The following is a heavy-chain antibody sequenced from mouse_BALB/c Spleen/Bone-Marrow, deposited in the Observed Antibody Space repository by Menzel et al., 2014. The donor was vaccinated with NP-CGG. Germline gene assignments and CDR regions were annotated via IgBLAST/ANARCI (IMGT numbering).Heavy chain of an antibody. D-gene: IGHD1-1*01. J-gene: IGHJ1*01. V-gene: IGHV5-6-5*01. Sequence: EVMLVESGGGLVKPGGSLKLSCAASGFTFSSYAMSWVRQTPEKRLEWVASISSGGSTYYPDSVKGRFTISGDNVRNILYLQMSSLRSEDTAMYYCARVTDTFYYGSSYWYFDVWGAGTTVTVSS. CDR1: GFTFSSYA. CDR3: ARVTDTFYYGSSYWYFDV. CDR2: ISSGGST.